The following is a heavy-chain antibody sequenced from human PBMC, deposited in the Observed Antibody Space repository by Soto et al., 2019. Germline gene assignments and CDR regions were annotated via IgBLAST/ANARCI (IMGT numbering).Heavy chain of an antibody. J-gene: IGHJ5*02. V-gene: IGHV1-46*01. CDR2: INPHGGST. Sequence: ASVKVSCKAPRDTFTSYYINWVRQAPGQGLEWMGVINPHGGSTAYAQKFKGRVTLTRDTSASTVYMEVSSLTSEDTAMYYCARSSVGNFGIIIEGTNWFAPWGQGTLVTVS. CDR3: ARSSVGNFGIIIEGTNWFAP. CDR1: RDTFTSYY. D-gene: IGHD1-26*01.